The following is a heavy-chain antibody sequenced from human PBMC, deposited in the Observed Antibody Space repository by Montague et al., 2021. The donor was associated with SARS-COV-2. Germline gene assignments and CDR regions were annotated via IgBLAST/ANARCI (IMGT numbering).Heavy chain of an antibody. J-gene: IGHJ6*02. Sequence: SETLSLTCTVSGGSISSSSYYWGWIRQPPGKGLEWIGSIYYSGSTYHNPSLKSRVTISVDTSKNQFSLKLSSVTAAGTAVYYCARLGRQQLVRLSGMDVWGQGTTVTVSS. CDR2: IYYSGST. CDR3: ARLGRQQLVRLSGMDV. CDR1: GGSISSSSYY. D-gene: IGHD6-13*01. V-gene: IGHV4-39*07.